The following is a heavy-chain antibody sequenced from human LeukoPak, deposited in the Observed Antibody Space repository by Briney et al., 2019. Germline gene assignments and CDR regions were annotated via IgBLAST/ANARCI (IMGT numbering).Heavy chain of an antibody. CDR2: IGSDGDKK. CDR1: GFSFSHFG. J-gene: IGHJ4*02. V-gene: IGHV3-30*02. Sequence: PGGSLRLSCAASGFSFSHFGMHWARQAPGKGLEWVAFIGSDGDKKYFADSLKGRLTISRDNSKNMLFLQVSSLRTEDTAVYYCAKDGYCSGGACHAWHFDSWGLGTLVTVSS. CDR3: AKDGYCSGGACHAWHFDS. D-gene: IGHD2-15*01.